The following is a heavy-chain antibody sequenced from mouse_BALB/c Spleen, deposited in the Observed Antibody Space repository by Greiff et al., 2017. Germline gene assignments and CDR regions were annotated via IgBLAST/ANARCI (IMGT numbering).Heavy chain of an antibody. CDR1: GFNIKDTY. J-gene: IGHJ4*01. D-gene: IGHD2-2*01. CDR2: IDPANGNT. CDR3: ARDYYGYEGYAMDY. Sequence: VQLKESGAELVKPGASVKLSCTASGFNIKDTYMHWVKQRPEQGLEWIGRIDPANGNTKYDPKFQGKATITADTSSNTAYLQLSSLTSEDTAVYYGARDYYGYEGYAMDYWGQGTSVTVSS. V-gene: IGHV14-3*02.